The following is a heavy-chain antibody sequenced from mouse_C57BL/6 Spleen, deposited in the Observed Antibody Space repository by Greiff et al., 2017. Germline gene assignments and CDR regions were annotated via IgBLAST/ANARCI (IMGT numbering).Heavy chain of an antibody. CDR3: ARDVYDDYVDY. CDR1: GYTFTSYW. CDR2: IHPNSGST. J-gene: IGHJ2*01. Sequence: QVQLQQPGAELVKPGASVKLSCKASGYTFTSYWMHWVKQRPGQGLEWIGMIHPNSGSTNYNEKFKSKATLPVDKSSSTAYMQLSSLTSEDSAVYYCARDVYDDYVDYWGQGTTLTVSS. V-gene: IGHV1-64*01. D-gene: IGHD2-2*01.